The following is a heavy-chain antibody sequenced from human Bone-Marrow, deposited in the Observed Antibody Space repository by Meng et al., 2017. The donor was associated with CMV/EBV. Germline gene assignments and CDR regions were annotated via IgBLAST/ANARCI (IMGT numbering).Heavy chain of an antibody. CDR3: ARRSRDGYMGPDY. CDR2: IYPGDSDT. Sequence: GGPLRLSCKGSGYSFTSYWIGWVRQMPGKGLEWMGIIYPGDSDTRYSPSFQGQVTISADKSIITAYLQWSSLKASDTAMYYCARRSRDGYMGPDYWGQGNLVTVSS. J-gene: IGHJ4*02. V-gene: IGHV5-51*01. CDR1: GYSFTSYW. D-gene: IGHD5-24*01.